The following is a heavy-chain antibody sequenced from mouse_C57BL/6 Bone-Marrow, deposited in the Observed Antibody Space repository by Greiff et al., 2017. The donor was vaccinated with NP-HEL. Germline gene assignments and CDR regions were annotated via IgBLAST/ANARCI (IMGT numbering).Heavy chain of an antibody. V-gene: IGHV1-52*01. CDR3: AKGNWVPYWYFDV. CDR2: IDPSDSEP. J-gene: IGHJ1*03. D-gene: IGHD4-1*01. Sequence: QVQLQQPGAELVRPGSSVKLSCKASGYTFTSYWMHWVKQRPIQGLEWIGNIDPSDSEPHYNQKFKDKATLTVDKSSSTAYMQLSSLTSEDSAVYYCAKGNWVPYWYFDVWGTGTTVTVSS. CDR1: GYTFTSYW.